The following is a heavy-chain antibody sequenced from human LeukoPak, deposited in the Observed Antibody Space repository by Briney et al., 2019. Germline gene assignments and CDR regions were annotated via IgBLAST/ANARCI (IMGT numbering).Heavy chain of an antibody. CDR3: ARRNPLTQDAFDI. Sequence: GASLKISCKGSGYSFTSYWLGWVRQMPGKGLEWMGIIYPGDSDTTYSPSFQGPVTISADKSISTAYLQWSSLKASDTGMYYCARRNPLTQDAFDIWGQGTMVTVSS. V-gene: IGHV5-51*01. CDR1: GYSFTSYW. CDR2: IYPGDSDT. J-gene: IGHJ3*02. D-gene: IGHD2-21*02.